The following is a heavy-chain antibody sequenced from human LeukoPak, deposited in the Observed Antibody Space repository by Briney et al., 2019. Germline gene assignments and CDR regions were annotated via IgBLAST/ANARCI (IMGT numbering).Heavy chain of an antibody. V-gene: IGHV4-34*01. D-gene: IGHD4-17*01. Sequence: SETLSLTCAVYGGSFSGYYWSWIRQPPGKGLEWIGEINHSGSTNYNPSLKSRVTISVDTSKNQFSLKLSSVTAADTAVYYCARGRLLTTVTTSSAFDIWGQGTMVTASS. CDR3: ARGRLLTTVTTSSAFDI. CDR2: INHSGST. J-gene: IGHJ3*02. CDR1: GGSFSGYY.